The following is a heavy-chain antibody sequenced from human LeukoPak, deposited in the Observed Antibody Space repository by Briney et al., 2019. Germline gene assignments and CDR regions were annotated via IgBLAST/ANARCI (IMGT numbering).Heavy chain of an antibody. J-gene: IGHJ4*02. CDR2: ISYDGSNK. V-gene: IGHV3-30*18. D-gene: IGHD3-10*01. CDR1: GFTFSSYG. Sequence: GGSLRLSCAASGFTFSSYGMHWVRQAPGKGLEWVAVISYDGSNKYYADSVKGRFTISRDNSKNTLYLQMNSLRAEDTAVYYCAKGAPRGGFDYWGQGTLVTVSS. CDR3: AKGAPRGGFDY.